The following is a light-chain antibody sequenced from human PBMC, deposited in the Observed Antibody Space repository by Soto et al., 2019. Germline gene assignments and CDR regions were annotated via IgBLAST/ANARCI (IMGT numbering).Light chain of an antibody. Sequence: QSVLTQPASVSGSPGQSITISCTGTTSDFGFYNYVSWYQHHPGKAPKLLIYEVTNRHSGISNRFSCSKSGNTASLTISGLQAEAEADYYFGSYTGSTDYVSGAGTKVTVL. V-gene: IGLV2-14*01. CDR3: GSYTGSTDYV. CDR2: EVT. CDR1: TSDFGFYNY. J-gene: IGLJ1*01.